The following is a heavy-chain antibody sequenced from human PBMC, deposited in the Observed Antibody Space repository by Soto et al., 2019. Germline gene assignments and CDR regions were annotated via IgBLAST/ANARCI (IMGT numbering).Heavy chain of an antibody. J-gene: IGHJ5*02. Sequence: QVPLVESGGGVVQPGRSLRLSCAASGFTFSSYGMHWVRQAPGKGLEWVAVISYDGSNKYYADSVKGRFTISRDNSKNTLYLQMNSLRAEDTAVYYCAKDALGYCSSTSCWVDPWGQGTLVTVSS. V-gene: IGHV3-30*18. D-gene: IGHD2-2*01. CDR1: GFTFSSYG. CDR2: ISYDGSNK. CDR3: AKDALGYCSSTSCWVDP.